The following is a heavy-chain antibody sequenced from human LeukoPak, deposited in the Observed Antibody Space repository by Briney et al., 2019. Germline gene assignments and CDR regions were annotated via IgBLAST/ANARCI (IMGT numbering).Heavy chain of an antibody. CDR3: ARSYCGGDCYEGFDY. D-gene: IGHD2-21*02. J-gene: IGHJ4*02. Sequence: ASVKVSCKAPGYTFTSYVISWVRQAPGQGLEWMGWISAYNGNTNYAQKFQDRVTMTTDTSTSTAYMELRSLRSDDTAVYYCARSYCGGDCYEGFDYWGQGTLVTVSS. V-gene: IGHV1-18*01. CDR1: GYTFTSYV. CDR2: ISAYNGNT.